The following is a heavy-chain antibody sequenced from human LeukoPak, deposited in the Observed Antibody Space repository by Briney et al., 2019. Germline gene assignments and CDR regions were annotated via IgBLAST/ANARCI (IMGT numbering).Heavy chain of an antibody. Sequence: GGSLRLSCAASGFAFSDYWLSWVRQAPGKGLEWVANMSRDGSEKNYVDSMKGRIIISRDNAKNSLYLQMNSLRVEDTAVYYCARDGGIIRFGGQDVWGQGTTVTVS. D-gene: IGHD3-16*01. J-gene: IGHJ6*02. CDR2: MSRDGSEK. CDR1: GFAFSDYW. CDR3: ARDGGIIRFGGQDV. V-gene: IGHV3-7*01.